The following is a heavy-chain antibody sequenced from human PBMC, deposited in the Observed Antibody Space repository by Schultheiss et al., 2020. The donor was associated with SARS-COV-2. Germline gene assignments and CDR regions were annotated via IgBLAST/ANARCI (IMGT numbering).Heavy chain of an antibody. V-gene: IGHV1-46*01. J-gene: IGHJ5*02. CDR3: ARGSTGNHYYDSSGPDDWFDP. Sequence: ASVKVSCKASGYTFTSYYMHWVRQAPGQGLEWMGIINPSGGSTSYAQKFQGRVTMTRDTSTSTVYMELSSLRSEDTAVYYCARGSTGNHYYDSSGPDDWFDPWGQGTLVTAPQ. CDR2: INPSGGST. D-gene: IGHD3-22*01. CDR1: GYTFTSYY.